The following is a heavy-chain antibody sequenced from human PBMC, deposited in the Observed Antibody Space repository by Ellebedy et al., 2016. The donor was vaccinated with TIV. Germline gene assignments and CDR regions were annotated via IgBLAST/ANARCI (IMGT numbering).Heavy chain of an antibody. CDR1: GFTFSNYA. J-gene: IGHJ6*02. CDR3: AKGARDYSGGYYYYAMDV. D-gene: IGHD2-15*01. CDR2: ISGNGISA. Sequence: GESLKISCAASGFTFSNYAMSWVRQSPGKGLEWVSGISGNGISAYYAGSVDGRFTFSRENSQNSLYLQMNSLRVEDTAVYYCAKGARDYSGGYYYYAMDVWGQGTTVTVSS. V-gene: IGHV3-23*01.